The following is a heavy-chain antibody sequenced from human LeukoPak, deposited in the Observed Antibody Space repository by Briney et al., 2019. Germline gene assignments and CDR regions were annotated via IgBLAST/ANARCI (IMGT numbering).Heavy chain of an antibody. Sequence: ASVTVSCKASGDTFTSYGISWVRQAPGQGLEWMGWISAYIGNTNYAQKLQGRVTMTTDTSTSTDYMGLRSLRSDDTAVYYCARTPGKVGAYDYWGQGTLVTVSS. J-gene: IGHJ4*02. CDR2: ISAYIGNT. D-gene: IGHD1-26*01. V-gene: IGHV1-18*01. CDR3: ARTPGKVGAYDY. CDR1: GDTFTSYG.